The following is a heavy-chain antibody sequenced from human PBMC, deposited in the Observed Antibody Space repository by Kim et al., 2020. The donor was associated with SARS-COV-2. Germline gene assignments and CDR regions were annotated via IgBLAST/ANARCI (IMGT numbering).Heavy chain of an antibody. Sequence: GGSLRLSCAVSGFTFSDHYMDWVRQAPGKRLEWLGRSRDKANNYVTEYAPSVKGRFIVSRYNSKNLLYLQLNNLETEDSAVYYCVRGTLITPYYFDSWG. CDR3: VRGTLITPYYFDS. CDR1: GFTFSDHY. CDR2: SRDKANNYVT. V-gene: IGHV3-72*01. J-gene: IGHJ4*01. D-gene: IGHD1-20*01.